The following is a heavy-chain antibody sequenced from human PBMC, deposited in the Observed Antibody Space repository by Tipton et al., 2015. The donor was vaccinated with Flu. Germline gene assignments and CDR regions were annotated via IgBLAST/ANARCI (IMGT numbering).Heavy chain of an antibody. D-gene: IGHD1-26*01. V-gene: IGHV3-33*01. CDR1: GFTFSSYG. J-gene: IGHJ4*02. Sequence: SLRLSCAASGFTFSSYGMHWVRQAPGKGLEWVAVIWYDGSNKYYADSVKGRFTISRDNSKNTLYLQMNSLRAEDTAVYYCASDAAIGGWELVFDYWGQGTLVTVSS. CDR2: IWYDGSNK. CDR3: ASDAAIGGWELVFDY.